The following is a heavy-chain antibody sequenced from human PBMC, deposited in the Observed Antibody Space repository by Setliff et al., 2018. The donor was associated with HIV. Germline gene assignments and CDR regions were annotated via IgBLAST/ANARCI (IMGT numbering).Heavy chain of an antibody. Sequence: SVKVSCKTSRGTFSSYAVSWARQGPGQGLEWMGGIIPIFGTAKYAQKFQGRVIITADESSTTAYMELSSLRSDDTAVYYCARDGLLEAGIRFDYWGQGTLVTVSS. CDR3: ARDGLLEAGIRFDY. V-gene: IGHV1-69*13. CDR1: RGTFSSYA. D-gene: IGHD6-19*01. J-gene: IGHJ4*02. CDR2: IIPIFGTA.